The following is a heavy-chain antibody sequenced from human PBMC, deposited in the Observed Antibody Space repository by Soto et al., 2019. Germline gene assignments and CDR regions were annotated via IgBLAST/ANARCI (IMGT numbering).Heavy chain of an antibody. CDR3: VRHSGSGYDR. J-gene: IGHJ5*02. V-gene: IGHV1-18*01. Sequence: QVQLVQSAAEVKKPGASVKVSCATSGYTFRSHGISWVRQAPGQGLEWMGWISAYNGNTDFVQRFQGRVTMTTDSSTSTAYIELRSLRYDDTAVYYCVRHSGSGYDRWGQGTRVTVSA. CDR1: GYTFRSHG. CDR2: ISAYNGNT. D-gene: IGHD3-22*01.